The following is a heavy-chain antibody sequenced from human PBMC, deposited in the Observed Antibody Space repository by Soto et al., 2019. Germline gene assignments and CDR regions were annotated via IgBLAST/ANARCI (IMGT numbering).Heavy chain of an antibody. J-gene: IGHJ4*02. D-gene: IGHD6-13*01. V-gene: IGHV4-4*02. CDR1: GGSISSSNW. Sequence: SETLSLTCAVSGGSISSSNWWSWVRQPPGKGLEWIGEIYHSGSTNYNPSLKSRVTISVDKSKNQFSLKLSSVTAADTAVYYCARVLGGSWSXVDYWGQGTLVTVSS. CDR3: ARVLGGSWSXVDY. CDR2: IYHSGST.